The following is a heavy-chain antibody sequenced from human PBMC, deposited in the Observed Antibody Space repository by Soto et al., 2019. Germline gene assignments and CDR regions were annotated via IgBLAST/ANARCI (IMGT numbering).Heavy chain of an antibody. CDR2: ISSSSSYI. D-gene: IGHD3-9*01. CDR1: GVAFGSYS. V-gene: IGHV3-21*01. Sequence: SLRLTCAASGVAFGSYSMNWVRQAPGKGLEWVSSISSSSSYIYYADSVKGRFTISRDNAKNSLYLQMNSLRAEDTAVYYCATYSRDTYYDILTGKLFDIWGQGTMVTVSS. J-gene: IGHJ3*02. CDR3: ATYSRDTYYDILTGKLFDI.